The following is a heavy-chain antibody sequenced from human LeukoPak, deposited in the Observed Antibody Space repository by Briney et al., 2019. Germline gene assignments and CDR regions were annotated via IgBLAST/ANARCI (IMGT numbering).Heavy chain of an antibody. CDR1: GFTFGLFA. CDR3: VKCQEDTAMVGDAF. Sequence: GQSLRLSCAASGFTFGLFAMHWVRQAPGKGLEWVSGISRNSGSIDYADSVKGRFTISRDNAKNSLYLQMNSLRPEDTALYYCVKCQEDTAMVGDAFWGQGTMVTVSS. V-gene: IGHV3-9*01. J-gene: IGHJ3*01. CDR2: ISRNSGSI. D-gene: IGHD5-18*01.